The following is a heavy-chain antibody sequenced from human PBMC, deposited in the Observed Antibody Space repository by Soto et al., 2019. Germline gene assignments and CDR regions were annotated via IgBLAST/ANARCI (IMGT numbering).Heavy chain of an antibody. Sequence: GASVKVSCKASGYTFKTYGISWVRQAPGQGLEWVGWISAYNGNTNYAQKVQDRVTMTRETSTSTTYMELRSLRSDDTAVYYCAREFCRGGSCYGTDYWGQGTLVTVSS. J-gene: IGHJ4*02. CDR1: GYTFKTYG. CDR2: ISAYNGNT. D-gene: IGHD2-15*01. CDR3: AREFCRGGSCYGTDY. V-gene: IGHV1-18*01.